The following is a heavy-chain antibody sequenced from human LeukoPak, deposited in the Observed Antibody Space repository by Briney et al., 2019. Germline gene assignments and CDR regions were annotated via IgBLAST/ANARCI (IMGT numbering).Heavy chain of an antibody. V-gene: IGHV3-23*01. Sequence: GGSLRLSCAAPGFTFSNYAMSWVRQAPGQGLDWVSAISDSGVTAYYADSVKGRFTISRDNSKSTLYLQMNSLRAEDTAVYYCAKEDIAARFVYTWFDPWGQGTLVTVSS. D-gene: IGHD6-6*01. CDR1: GFTFSNYA. CDR2: ISDSGVTA. J-gene: IGHJ5*02. CDR3: AKEDIAARFVYTWFDP.